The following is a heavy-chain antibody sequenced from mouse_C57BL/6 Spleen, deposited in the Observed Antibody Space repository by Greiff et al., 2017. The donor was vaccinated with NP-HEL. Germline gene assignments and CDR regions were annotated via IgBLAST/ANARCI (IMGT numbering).Heavy chain of an antibody. CDR2: IYPSDSET. CDR3: ASSNGYYAMDY. V-gene: IGHV1-61*01. J-gene: IGHJ4*01. Sequence: QVQLQQPGAELVRPGSSVKLSCKASGYTFTSYWMDWVKQRPGQGLEWIGNIYPSDSETHYNQKFKDKATLTVDKSSSTAYMQLSSLTSEDSAVYYCASSNGYYAMDYWGQGTSVTVSS. D-gene: IGHD4-1*01. CDR1: GYTFTSYW.